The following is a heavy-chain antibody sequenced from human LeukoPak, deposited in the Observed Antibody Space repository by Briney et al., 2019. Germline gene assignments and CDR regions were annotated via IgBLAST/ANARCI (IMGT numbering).Heavy chain of an antibody. CDR3: ARMTAIRLYFDY. J-gene: IGHJ4*02. CDR1: GFTFSSYL. Sequence: PGGSLRLSCAASGFTFSSYLMSWVRQAPGKGLEWVANIKQDGSEKYYVDSVKGRFTISRDNAKNSLYLQMNSLRAEDTAVYYCARMTAIRLYFDYWGRGTLVTVSS. CDR2: IKQDGSEK. V-gene: IGHV3-7*01. D-gene: IGHD2-21*02.